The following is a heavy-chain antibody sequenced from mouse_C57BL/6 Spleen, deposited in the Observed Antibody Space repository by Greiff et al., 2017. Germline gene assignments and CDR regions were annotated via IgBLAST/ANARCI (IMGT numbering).Heavy chain of an antibody. CDR1: GYTFTSYW. CDR3: ARWPNGDEEGVAY. Sequence: QVQLQQPGAELVMPGASVKLSCKASGYTFTSYWMHWVKQRPGQGLEWIGEIDPSDSYTNYNQKFKGKSTLTVDKSSSTAYMQLSSLTSEDSAVYYCARWPNGDEEGVAYWGQGTLVTVSA. V-gene: IGHV1-69*01. J-gene: IGHJ3*01. D-gene: IGHD4-1*01. CDR2: IDPSDSYT.